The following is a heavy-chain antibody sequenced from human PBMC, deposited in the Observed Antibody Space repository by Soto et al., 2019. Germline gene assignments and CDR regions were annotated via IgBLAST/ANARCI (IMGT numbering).Heavy chain of an antibody. CDR2: IYKTRSS. V-gene: IGHV4-4*07. Sequence: QVQLRESGPGLVNPSETLSLRCTVSGGSISRYYWSRIRQSAGKGLEWFRRIYKTRSSNYNPSLRSLAIMSVDKSKNHFPLRLTSVTAADTAVYYGASGGGDRDLALGHEWWYFDLWCRGTLVTVSP. D-gene: IGHD2-21*01. CDR1: GGSISRYY. J-gene: IGHJ2*01. CDR3: ASGGGDRDLALGHEWWYFDL.